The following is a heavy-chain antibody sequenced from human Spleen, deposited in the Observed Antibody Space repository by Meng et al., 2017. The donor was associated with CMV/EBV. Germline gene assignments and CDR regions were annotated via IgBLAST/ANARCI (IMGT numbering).Heavy chain of an antibody. D-gene: IGHD5-12*01. Sequence: GGSLRLSCAVSGFTFSNAWMTWVRQAPGKGLEWVGRIKRKTDGGTTDYAAPVKGRFIISRDDSKNTLYLQMNSLKTEDTAIYYCATDPLPAMISSGLDNWFDPWGQGTLVTVSS. J-gene: IGHJ5*02. CDR1: GFTFSNAW. CDR3: ATDPLPAMISSGLDNWFDP. V-gene: IGHV3-15*01. CDR2: IKRKTDGGTT.